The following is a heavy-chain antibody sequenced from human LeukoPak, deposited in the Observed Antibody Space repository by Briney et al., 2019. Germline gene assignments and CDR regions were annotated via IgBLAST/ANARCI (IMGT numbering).Heavy chain of an antibody. CDR1: GGSISSSGYY. CDR2: IYYGGST. CDR3: ARHEYSGSYYGLSWFDP. Sequence: SETLSLTCTVSGGSISSSGYYWGWIRQPPGKGLEWIASIYYGGSTYYNPSLKSRVTISVDTSKNQLSLKLSSLTAADTAVYCCARHEYSGSYYGLSWFDPWGQGTLVTVSS. D-gene: IGHD1-26*01. V-gene: IGHV4-39*01. J-gene: IGHJ5*02.